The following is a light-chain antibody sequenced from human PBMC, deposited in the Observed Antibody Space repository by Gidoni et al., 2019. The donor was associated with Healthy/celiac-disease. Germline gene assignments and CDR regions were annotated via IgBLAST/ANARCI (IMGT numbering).Light chain of an antibody. J-gene: IGKJ2*03. CDR3: MLARQTPYG. CDR1: QSLLHSNGYNY. CDR2: LGT. V-gene: IGKV2-28*01. Sequence: DIVINQSPLSLPVTPGEPASISCRSSQSLLHSNGYNYLDWYLQKPGQSPQLLIYLGTNRASGVPDRFSGRGSGTDFTLKIRIVEAEDVGVYYCMLARQTPYGFGQGTKLEIK.